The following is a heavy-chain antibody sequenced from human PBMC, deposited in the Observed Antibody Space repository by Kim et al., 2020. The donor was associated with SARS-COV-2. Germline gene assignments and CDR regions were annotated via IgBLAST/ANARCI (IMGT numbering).Heavy chain of an antibody. Sequence: SETLSLTCAVYGGSFSSCDWSWIRQPPQTGLGWNWEVNHSGSANYNPNLTSKGPITVATATNKYYLSLNLGTATAAAAAFYYCGRGRSRSRLGAGGHGT. J-gene: IGHJ4*03. D-gene: IGHD6-13*01. CDR3: GRGRSRSRLGA. V-gene: IGHV4-34*06. CDR2: VNHSGSA. CDR1: GGSFSSCD.